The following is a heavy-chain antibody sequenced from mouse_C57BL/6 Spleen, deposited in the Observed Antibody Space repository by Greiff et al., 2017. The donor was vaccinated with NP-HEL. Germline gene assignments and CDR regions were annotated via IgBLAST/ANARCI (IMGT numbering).Heavy chain of an antibody. J-gene: IGHJ1*03. V-gene: IGHV5-9*01. CDR1: GFTFSSYT. D-gene: IGHD2-4*01. Sequence: EVKLVESGGGLVKPGGSLKLSCAASGFTFSSYTMSWVRQTPEKRLEWVATISGGGGNTYYPDSVKGRFTISRDNDKNTLYLQMSSLRSEDTALYYCARQRDYDGYFDVWGTGTTVTVSS. CDR3: ARQRDYDGYFDV. CDR2: ISGGGGNT.